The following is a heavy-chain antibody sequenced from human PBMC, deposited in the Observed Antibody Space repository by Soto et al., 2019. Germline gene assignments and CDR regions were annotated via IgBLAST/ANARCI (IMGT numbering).Heavy chain of an antibody. V-gene: IGHV3-7*03. CDR3: ARFRLQVGSDYAGMDV. Sequence: GGSLRLSCAVSGFTFSSYSMIWVRQAPGKGLEWVANIKQDGSEKYYVDSVKGRFTISRDNAKNSLYLQMNSLRAEDTAVYYCARFRLQVGSDYAGMDVWGQGTTVTVSS. D-gene: IGHD3-10*01. CDR1: GFTFSSYS. J-gene: IGHJ6*02. CDR2: IKQDGSEK.